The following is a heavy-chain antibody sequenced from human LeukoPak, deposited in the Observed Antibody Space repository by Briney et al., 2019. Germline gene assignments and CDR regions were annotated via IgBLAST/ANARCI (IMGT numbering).Heavy chain of an antibody. V-gene: IGHV1-69*08. CDR1: GGSFTSNT. CDR2: IIPILGTA. J-gene: IGHJ4*02. D-gene: IGHD2-15*01. CDR3: ARGKGFVGHFDY. Sequence: ASVKVSCKASGGSFTSNTISWVRQAPGQGPEWMGRIIPILGTAEYADRFKGRVTITADKSTSTAYMELSGLKSEDTAFYYCARGKGFVGHFDYWGQGTLVTVSS.